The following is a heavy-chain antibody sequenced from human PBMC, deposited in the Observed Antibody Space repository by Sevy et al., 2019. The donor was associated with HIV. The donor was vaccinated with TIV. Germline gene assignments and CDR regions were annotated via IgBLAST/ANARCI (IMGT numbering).Heavy chain of an antibody. CDR3: ARHAVPAAGLYAFDI. Sequence: GESLKISCKGSGYSFTSYWIGWVRQMPGKGLEWMGIIYPGDSDTRYSPSFQGQVTISADKSISTAYLQWGSLKASDTAMYYCARHAVPAAGLYAFDIWGQGTMVTVSS. J-gene: IGHJ3*02. CDR1: GYSFTSYW. V-gene: IGHV5-51*01. CDR2: IYPGDSDT. D-gene: IGHD6-13*01.